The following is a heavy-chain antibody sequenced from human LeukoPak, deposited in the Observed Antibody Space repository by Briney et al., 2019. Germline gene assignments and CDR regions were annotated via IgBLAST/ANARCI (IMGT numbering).Heavy chain of an antibody. CDR2: ISWNSGSI. J-gene: IGHJ3*02. D-gene: IGHD4-17*01. CDR3: AKDADYGDYATGAFDI. CDR1: GFTFGDYA. V-gene: IGHV3-9*01. Sequence: GGSLRLSCAASGFTFGDYAMHWVRQAPGKGLEWVSGISWNSGSIGYADSVKGRFTISRDNAKNSLYLQMNSLRAEDTALYYCAKDADYGDYATGAFDIWGQGTMVTVSS.